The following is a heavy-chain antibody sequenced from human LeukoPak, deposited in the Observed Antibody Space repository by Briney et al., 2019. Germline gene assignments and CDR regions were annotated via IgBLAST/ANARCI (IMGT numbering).Heavy chain of an antibody. J-gene: IGHJ4*02. Sequence: GGSLRLSCAASGFTVSSNYMSWVRQAPGKGLEWVSVIYSGGSTYYADSVKGRFTISRDNSKNTLYLQMNSLRAEDTAVYYCARGLTGTMFFRKTTFFDYWGQGTLVTVSS. V-gene: IGHV3-53*01. CDR3: ARGLTGTMFFRKTTFFDY. CDR1: GFTVSSNY. D-gene: IGHD1-7*01. CDR2: IYSGGST.